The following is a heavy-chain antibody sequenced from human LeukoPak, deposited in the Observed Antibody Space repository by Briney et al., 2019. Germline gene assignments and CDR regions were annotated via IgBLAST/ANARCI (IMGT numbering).Heavy chain of an antibody. V-gene: IGHV3-48*03. CDR1: GFTFSSYE. Sequence: PGGSLRLSCAASGFTFSSYEMNWVRQAPGKGLEWVSYISSSGSTIYYADSVKGRFTISRDNAKNSLYLQMNSLRAEDTAVYYCARFYYYDSSGSHPSDYWGQGTLVTVSS. CDR2: ISSSGSTI. D-gene: IGHD3-22*01. CDR3: ARFYYYDSSGSHPSDY. J-gene: IGHJ4*02.